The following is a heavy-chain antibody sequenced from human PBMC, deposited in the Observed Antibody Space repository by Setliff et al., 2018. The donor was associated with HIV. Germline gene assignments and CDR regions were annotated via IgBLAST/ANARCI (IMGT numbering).Heavy chain of an antibody. CDR2: IWYDGSNK. CDR3: ARVKRGTPPSY. CDR1: GFTFSSYG. V-gene: IGHV3-33*01. Sequence: PGGSLRLSCAASGFTFSSYGMHWVRQAPGKGLEWVAVIWYDGSNKNYADSVKGRFTISRDNSKKTLYPQMNSLRAEDTGVYYCARVKRGTPPSYWGQGTLVTVSS. J-gene: IGHJ4*02.